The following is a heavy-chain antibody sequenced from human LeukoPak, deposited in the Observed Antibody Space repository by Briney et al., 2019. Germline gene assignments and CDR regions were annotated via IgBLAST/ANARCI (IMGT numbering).Heavy chain of an antibody. D-gene: IGHD3-10*01. J-gene: IGHJ3*02. CDR3: ATPYGSGTDDAFDI. CDR1: GFTFSTYG. V-gene: IGHV3-30*03. Sequence: PGRSLRLSCAASGFTFSTYGMHWVRQAPGKGLEWVAVISIDGSNKYYADSVKGRFTISRDNSKNTLYLQMNSLRAEDTAVYYCATPYGSGTDDAFDIWGQGTMVTVSS. CDR2: ISIDGSNK.